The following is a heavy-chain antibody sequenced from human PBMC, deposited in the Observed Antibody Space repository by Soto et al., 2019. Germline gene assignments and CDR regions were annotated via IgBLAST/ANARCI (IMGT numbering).Heavy chain of an antibody. Sequence: SLRLSCAASGFTFDDYAMHWVRQAPGKGLEWASGISWNSDNIGYADSVKGRFTISRDNVKNSLYLQMNSLRAEDTALYYCAKDLYSNYGDAFDIWGQGTMVTVSS. V-gene: IGHV3-9*01. CDR2: ISWNSDNI. CDR3: AKDLYSNYGDAFDI. D-gene: IGHD4-4*01. J-gene: IGHJ3*02. CDR1: GFTFDDYA.